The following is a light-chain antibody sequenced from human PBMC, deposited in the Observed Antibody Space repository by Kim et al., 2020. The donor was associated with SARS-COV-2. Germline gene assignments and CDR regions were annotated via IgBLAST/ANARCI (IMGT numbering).Light chain of an antibody. J-gene: IGLJ1*01. CDR1: SSVFDDYNY. V-gene: IGLV2-14*03. CDR3: RSYTSSTTLL. Sequence: GQWISSSCTGTSSVFDDYNYVSWHQQHPGRAPKLMLYDVNNRPSGVSTRFSGSKSGNTTSLTISGLQAEDEADYYCRSYTSSTTLLFGTGTKVTVL. CDR2: DVN.